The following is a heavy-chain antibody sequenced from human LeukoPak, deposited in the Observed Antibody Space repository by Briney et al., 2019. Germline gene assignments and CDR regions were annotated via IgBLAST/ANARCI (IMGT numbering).Heavy chain of an antibody. J-gene: IGHJ2*01. Sequence: PSQTLSLTCTVSGGSISSGSYYWSWIRQPAGKGLEWIGRIYTSGSTNYNPSLKSRVTISVDTSKNQFSLKLSSVTAADTAVYYCARGLRYYDILTGYLEWYFDLWGRGTLVTVSS. V-gene: IGHV4-61*02. CDR1: GGSISSGSYY. CDR3: ARGLRYYDILTGYLEWYFDL. CDR2: IYTSGST. D-gene: IGHD3-9*01.